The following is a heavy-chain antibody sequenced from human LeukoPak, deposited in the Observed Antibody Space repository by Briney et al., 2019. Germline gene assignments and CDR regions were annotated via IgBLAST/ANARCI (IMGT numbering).Heavy chain of an antibody. Sequence: GGSLRLSCAASGFTFSSYEMNWVRQAPGKGLEWVANIKQDGSEEYYVDSVKGRFTISRDNAKNSLYLQMNSLRAEDTAVYFCARDFLSRYCSGGSCYSDYWGQGTLVTVSS. CDR3: ARDFLSRYCSGGSCYSDY. V-gene: IGHV3-7*01. CDR1: GFTFSSYE. CDR2: IKQDGSEE. J-gene: IGHJ4*02. D-gene: IGHD2-15*01.